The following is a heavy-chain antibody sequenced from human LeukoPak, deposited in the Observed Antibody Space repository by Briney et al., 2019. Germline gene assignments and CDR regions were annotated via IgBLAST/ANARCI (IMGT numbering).Heavy chain of an antibody. CDR2: ISSNGGST. Sequence: GGSLRLSCSASGFTFSSYAMHWVRQAPGKGLEYVSAISSNGGSTYYADSVKGRFTISRDNSKNTLYLQMSSLRAEVTAVYYCVHLATGTTGTTGKDGFDPWGQGTLVTVSS. D-gene: IGHD1-1*01. J-gene: IGHJ5*02. CDR1: GFTFSSYA. CDR3: VHLATGTTGTTGKDGFDP. V-gene: IGHV3-64D*06.